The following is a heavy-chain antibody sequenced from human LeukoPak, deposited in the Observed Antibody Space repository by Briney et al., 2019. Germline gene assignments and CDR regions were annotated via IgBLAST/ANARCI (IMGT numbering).Heavy chain of an antibody. CDR1: GDSISSHY. V-gene: IGHV4-4*09. CDR3: ARQSSAAGTFWFDP. CDR2: IHTSGIT. D-gene: IGHD6-13*01. J-gene: IGHJ5*02. Sequence: SETLSLTCTVSGDSISSHYWSWLRQPPGKGLEWIGYIHTSGITNYNPSLKSRVTISVDTSKNQLSLKLTSVTAADTAVYYCARQSSAAGTFWFDPWGQGTPVTASS.